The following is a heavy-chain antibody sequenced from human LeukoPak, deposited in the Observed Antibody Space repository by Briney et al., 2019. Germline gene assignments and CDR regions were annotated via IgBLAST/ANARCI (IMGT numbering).Heavy chain of an antibody. D-gene: IGHD3-9*01. V-gene: IGHV4-34*01. CDR2: INHSGST. CDR1: GGSFSGYY. Sequence: SETLSLTCAVYGGSFSGYYWSWIRQPPGKGLEWIGEINHSGSTNYNPSLKSRVTISVDTSKNQFSLKLSSVTAADTAVYYCARGYNVLTGYYYFDYWGQGTLVTVSS. J-gene: IGHJ4*02. CDR3: ARGYNVLTGYYYFDY.